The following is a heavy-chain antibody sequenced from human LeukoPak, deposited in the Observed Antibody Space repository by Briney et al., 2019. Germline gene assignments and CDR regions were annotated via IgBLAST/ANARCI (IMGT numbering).Heavy chain of an antibody. CDR1: GGSFSGYY. J-gene: IGHJ4*02. D-gene: IGHD5-18*01. CDR3: ASGADTAPFDY. Sequence: SETLSLTCAVYGGSFSGYYWSWIRQPPGKGLEWIGEINHSGSTNYNPSLKSRVTISVDTSKNQFSLKLSSVTAADTAVYYCASGADTAPFDYWGQGTLVTVSS. CDR2: INHSGST. V-gene: IGHV4-34*01.